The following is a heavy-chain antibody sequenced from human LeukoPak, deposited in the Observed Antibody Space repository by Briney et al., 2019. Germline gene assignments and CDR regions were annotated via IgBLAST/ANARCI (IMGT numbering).Heavy chain of an antibody. CDR3: ASVVVVPAAMVAYYFDY. J-gene: IGHJ4*02. V-gene: IGHV4-30-2*01. D-gene: IGHD2-2*01. CDR1: GDSISSGGYY. Sequence: SETLSLTCTVSGDSISSGGYYWSWIRQPPGKGLEWIGYIFHSGSTYYNPSLKSRVTISVDRSKNQFSLKLSSVTAADTAVYYCASVVVVPAAMVAYYFDYWGQGTLVTVSS. CDR2: IFHSGST.